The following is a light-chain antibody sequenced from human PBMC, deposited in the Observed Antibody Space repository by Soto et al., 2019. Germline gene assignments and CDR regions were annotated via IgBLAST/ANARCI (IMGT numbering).Light chain of an antibody. CDR3: QSYDSSLSGSV. Sequence: QPVLTQPPSVSGAPGQRVTISCTGSSSNIGAGYEVHWYQQLPGTAPKLLIYGNSNRPSGVPDRFSGSKSGTSASLAITGLQAEDEADYYCQSYDSSLSGSVFGGGTKLTVL. CDR1: SSNIGAGYE. V-gene: IGLV1-40*01. J-gene: IGLJ2*01. CDR2: GNS.